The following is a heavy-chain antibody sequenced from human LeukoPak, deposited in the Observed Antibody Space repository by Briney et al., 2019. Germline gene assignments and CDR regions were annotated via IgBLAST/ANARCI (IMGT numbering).Heavy chain of an antibody. CDR3: AKDALYYGSGSYYTDWFDP. Sequence: GGSLRLSCAASGFTFSSYAMSWVRQAPGKGLEWVSAISGSGGSTHYADSVKGRFTISRDNSKNTLYLQMNSLRAEDTAVYYCAKDALYYGSGSYYTDWFDPWGQGTLVTVSS. CDR1: GFTFSSYA. J-gene: IGHJ5*02. D-gene: IGHD3-10*01. CDR2: ISGSGGST. V-gene: IGHV3-23*01.